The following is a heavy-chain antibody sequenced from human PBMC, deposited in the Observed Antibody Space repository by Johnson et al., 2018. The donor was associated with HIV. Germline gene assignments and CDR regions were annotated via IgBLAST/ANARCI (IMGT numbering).Heavy chain of an antibody. CDR2: IRYDGSSE. CDR1: GFTFSSYG. CDR3: ARPIARGASDI. Sequence: QVQLVESGGGVVQPGGSLRLSCAASGFTFSSYGMHWVRQAPGKGLEWVAFIRYDGSSEFYADSVKGRFTISRDNSKNTLYLQMNSLRVEDTAVYYCARPIARGASDIWGQGTMVTVSS. D-gene: IGHD3-10*01. J-gene: IGHJ3*02. V-gene: IGHV3-30*02.